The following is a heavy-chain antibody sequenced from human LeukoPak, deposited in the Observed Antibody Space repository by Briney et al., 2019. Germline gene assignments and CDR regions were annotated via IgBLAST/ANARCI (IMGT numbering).Heavy chain of an antibody. CDR1: GGSFSGYY. V-gene: IGHV4-34*01. Sequence: SETLSLTCAVYGGSFSGYYWSWIRQPPGKGLEWIGEINHSGSTNYNPSLKSRVTISVDTSKNQFSLKLSSVTAADTAVYYCARGGGNNGFDPWGQGTLVTVSS. D-gene: IGHD2-15*01. J-gene: IGHJ5*02. CDR2: INHSGST. CDR3: ARGGGNNGFDP.